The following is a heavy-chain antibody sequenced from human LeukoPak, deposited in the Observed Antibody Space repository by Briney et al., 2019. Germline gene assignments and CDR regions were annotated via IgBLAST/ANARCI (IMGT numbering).Heavy chain of an antibody. V-gene: IGHV3-23*01. CDR2: ISGGGGTT. D-gene: IGHD5-18*01. J-gene: IGHJ3*02. CDR3: AKDPPTVMANAFHI. Sequence: GGSLRLSCAASGFTFSSYGMSWVRQAPGKGPEWVSSISGGGGTTYYADSVKGRFTISRDNSKNTLYLQMNSLRADDTAVYSCAKDPPTVMANAFHIWGQGTMVTVS. CDR1: GFTFSSYG.